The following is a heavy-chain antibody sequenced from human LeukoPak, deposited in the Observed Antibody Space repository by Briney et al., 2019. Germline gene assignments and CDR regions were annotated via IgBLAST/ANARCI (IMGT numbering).Heavy chain of an antibody. J-gene: IGHJ4*02. CDR2: ISSSSSYI. CDR1: GFTFSSYS. V-gene: IGHV3-21*01. D-gene: IGHD3-22*01. CDR3: ARVSLYYDSGGHIEYFDY. Sequence: PGGSLRLSCAASGFTFSSYSMNWVRQAPGKGLEWVSSISSSSSYIYYADSVKGRFTISRDNAKNSLYLQMNSLRAEDTAVYYCARVSLYYDSGGHIEYFDYWGQGTLVTVSS.